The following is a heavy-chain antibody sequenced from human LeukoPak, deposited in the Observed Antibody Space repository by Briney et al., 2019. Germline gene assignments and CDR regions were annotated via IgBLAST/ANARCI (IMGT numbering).Heavy chain of an antibody. J-gene: IGHJ4*02. Sequence: SCKASGYTFTGYYMHWVRQAPGKGLEWVAVISYDGSNKYYADSVKGRFTISRDNSKNTLYLQMNSLRAEDTAVYYCASQWELRYFDYWGQGTLVTVSS. V-gene: IGHV3-30*03. CDR3: ASQWELRYFDY. D-gene: IGHD1-26*01. CDR1: GYTFTGYY. CDR2: ISYDGSNK.